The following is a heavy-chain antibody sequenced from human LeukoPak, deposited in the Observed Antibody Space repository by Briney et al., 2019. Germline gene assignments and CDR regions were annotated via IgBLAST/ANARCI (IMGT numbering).Heavy chain of an antibody. Sequence: GASVKVSCKASGYTFTGYYMHWVRQAPGQGPEWVGWINPYSGAGGYAQKFQGRVTVSRDTSLNTAYIDLRTLTSEDTAVYYCAREEITVPGTLPSYYYFMDVWGNGTTVTVS. V-gene: IGHV1-2*02. CDR3: AREEITVPGTLPSYYYFMDV. J-gene: IGHJ6*03. CDR2: INPYSGAG. D-gene: IGHD6-19*01. CDR1: GYTFTGYY.